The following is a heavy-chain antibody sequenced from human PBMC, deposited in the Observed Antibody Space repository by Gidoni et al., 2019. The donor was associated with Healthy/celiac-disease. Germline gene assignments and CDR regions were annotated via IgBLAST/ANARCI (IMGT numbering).Heavy chain of an antibody. Sequence: QVQLQQWGAGLLKPSETLSLTCAVYGGSFSGYYWSWIRQPPGKGLEWIGEINHSGSTNYNPSLKSRVTISVDTSKNQFSLKLSSVTAADTAVYYCARVILDYYDSSGHHWAFDIWGQGTMVTVSS. CDR3: ARVILDYYDSSGHHWAFDI. V-gene: IGHV4-34*01. CDR1: GGSFSGYY. J-gene: IGHJ3*02. D-gene: IGHD3-22*01. CDR2: INHSGST.